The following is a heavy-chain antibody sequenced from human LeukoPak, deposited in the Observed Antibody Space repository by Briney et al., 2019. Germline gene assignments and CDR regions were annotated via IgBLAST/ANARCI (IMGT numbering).Heavy chain of an antibody. CDR2: ISGRGGST. Sequence: GGSLRLSCAASGFTFSSYAMSWVRQAPGKGLEWVPAISGRGGSTYYADSVKGRFTISRDNSKNTLYLQMNSLRAEDTAVYYCAKLRSGWYVGYFDYWGQGTLVTVSS. CDR3: AKLRSGWYVGYFDY. D-gene: IGHD6-19*01. CDR1: GFTFSSYA. J-gene: IGHJ4*02. V-gene: IGHV3-23*01.